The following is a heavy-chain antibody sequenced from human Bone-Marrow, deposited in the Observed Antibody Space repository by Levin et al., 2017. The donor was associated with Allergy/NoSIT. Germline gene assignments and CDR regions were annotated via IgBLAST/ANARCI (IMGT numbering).Heavy chain of an antibody. Sequence: ASVKVSCKPSGYTFTDYYIHWVRQAPGEGFEWMGWINPKSGDTNYAPKFQARVNMTRDTSIRTAYMEVSSLKSDDMAVYYCARSSAGSSSWYYYWGQGTMVTVSS. J-gene: IGHJ4*02. D-gene: IGHD6-13*01. CDR3: ARSSAGSSSWYYY. CDR1: GYTFTDYY. CDR2: INPKSGDT. V-gene: IGHV1-2*02.